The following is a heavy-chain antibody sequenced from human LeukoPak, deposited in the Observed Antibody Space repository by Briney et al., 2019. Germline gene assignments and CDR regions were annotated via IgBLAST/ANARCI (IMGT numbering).Heavy chain of an antibody. Sequence: SVKVSCKASGGTFSSYAISWVRQAPGQGLEWMGGIIPIFGTANYAQKFQGRVTITADESTSTAYMELSSLRSEDTAVYYCARRDSSGYIGPPEVLDIWGQGTMVTVSS. J-gene: IGHJ3*02. CDR1: GGTFSSYA. V-gene: IGHV1-69*13. CDR2: IIPIFGTA. D-gene: IGHD6-19*01. CDR3: ARRDSSGYIGPPEVLDI.